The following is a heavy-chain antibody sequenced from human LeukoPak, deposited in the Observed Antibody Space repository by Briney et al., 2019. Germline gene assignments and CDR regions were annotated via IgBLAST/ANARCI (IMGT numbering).Heavy chain of an antibody. Sequence: SETLSLTCTVSGGSISSSSYYWGWIRQPPGKGLEWIGSIYYSGSTYYNPSLKSRVTISVDTSKNQFSLKLSSVTAADTAVHYCATHGESITIFGVGSLPDIWGQGTMVTVSS. CDR1: GGSISSSSYY. J-gene: IGHJ3*02. CDR2: IYYSGST. V-gene: IGHV4-39*01. CDR3: ATHGESITIFGVGSLPDI. D-gene: IGHD3-3*01.